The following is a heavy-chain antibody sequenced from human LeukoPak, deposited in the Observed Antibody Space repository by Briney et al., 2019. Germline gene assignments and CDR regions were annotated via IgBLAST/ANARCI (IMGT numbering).Heavy chain of an antibody. J-gene: IGHJ4*02. CDR3: ARVYVGTDTVDFDY. Sequence: TGGSLRLSCSASGFTFSSYAMHWVRQAPGKGLEYVSAISSNGGSTYYADSVKGRFTISRDNARNTLYLQMNSLRAEDTAVYYCARVYVGTDTVDFDYWGQGTLVTVSS. V-gene: IGHV3-64*04. D-gene: IGHD5-18*01. CDR1: GFTFSSYA. CDR2: ISSNGGST.